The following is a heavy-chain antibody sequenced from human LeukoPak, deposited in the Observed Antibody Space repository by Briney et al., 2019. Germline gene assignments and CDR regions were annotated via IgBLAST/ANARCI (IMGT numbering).Heavy chain of an antibody. J-gene: IGHJ4*02. V-gene: IGHV4-34*01. CDR1: GGSFSGYY. D-gene: IGHD3-9*01. CDR2: INHSGST. Sequence: PSEILSLTCAVYGGSFSGYYWSWIRQPPGKGLEWIGEINHSGSTNYNPSLKSRVTISVDTSKNQFSLKLSSVTAADTAVYYCARGPAYYDILTGYRRAPSFDYWGQGTLVTVSS. CDR3: ARGPAYYDILTGYRRAPSFDY.